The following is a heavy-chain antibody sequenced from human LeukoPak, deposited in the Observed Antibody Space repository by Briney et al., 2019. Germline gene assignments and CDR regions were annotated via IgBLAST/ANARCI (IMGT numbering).Heavy chain of an antibody. D-gene: IGHD4-17*01. V-gene: IGHV1-69*04. CDR1: GGTFSSYA. J-gene: IGHJ4*02. Sequence: SVKVSCKASGGTFSSYAISWVRQAPGQGLEWMGRIIPILGIANYAQKFQGRVTITADKSTSTAYMELSSLRSEDTAVYYCAPYSPYGDRPENYWGQGTLVTVSS. CDR2: IIPILGIA. CDR3: APYSPYGDRPENY.